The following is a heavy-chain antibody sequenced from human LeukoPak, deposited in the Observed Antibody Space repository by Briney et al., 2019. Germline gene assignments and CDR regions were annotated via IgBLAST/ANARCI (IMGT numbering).Heavy chain of an antibody. J-gene: IGHJ5*02. CDR1: GFTFSSYE. CDR3: ARDLDSGSSYSPRFDP. V-gene: IGHV3-7*04. D-gene: IGHD1-26*01. CDR2: IKQDGSEK. Sequence: GGSLRLSCAASGFTFSSYEMNWVRQAPGKGLEWVANIKQDGSEKYYVDSVKGRFTISRDNAKNSMYLQMNSLRAEDTAVYYCARDLDSGSSYSPRFDPWGQGTLVTVSS.